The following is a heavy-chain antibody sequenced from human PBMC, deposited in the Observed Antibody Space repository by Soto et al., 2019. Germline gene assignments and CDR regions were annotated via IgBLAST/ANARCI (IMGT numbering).Heavy chain of an antibody. CDR2: ISATGGSK. D-gene: IGHD4-4*01. J-gene: IGHJ4*02. CDR3: AKSTGDTWTTHYFDY. V-gene: IGHV3-23*01. CDR1: GFTFSIYS. Sequence: GGSLRVSCAALGFTFSIYSMSRVRQAPGKGLEWVSGISATGGSKHYADSVRGRFAISRDNFKATLFLYMNSLRAEDTAVYYCAKSTGDTWTTHYFDYWGKGILVTVSS.